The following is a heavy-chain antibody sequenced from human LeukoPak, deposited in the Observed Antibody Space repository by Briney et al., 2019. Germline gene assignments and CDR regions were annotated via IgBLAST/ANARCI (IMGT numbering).Heavy chain of an antibody. Sequence: GGSLRLSCAASGFTFNDYEMTWVRQAPGKGLEWISYISSSGSITSHADSVKGRFTISRDNAKNSLYLQMNSLRAEDTAVYYCARFEQLVTQGPFDYWGQGTLVTVSS. CDR2: ISSSGSIT. J-gene: IGHJ4*02. CDR3: ARFEQLVTQGPFDY. CDR1: GFTFNDYE. V-gene: IGHV3-48*03. D-gene: IGHD6-6*01.